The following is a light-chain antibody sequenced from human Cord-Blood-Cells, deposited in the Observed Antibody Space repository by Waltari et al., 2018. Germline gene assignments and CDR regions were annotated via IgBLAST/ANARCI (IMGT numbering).Light chain of an antibody. CDR2: GAS. J-gene: IGKJ1*01. CDR3: QQYGSSPT. CDR1: QSVRSRY. Sequence: EIVFTQSPGTLSLSPGERATLSCRANQSVRSRYLAWYQQKPDQAPRLLIYGASSRATGIPDRFSGSGSGTDFTLTISRLEPEDFAVYYCQQYGSSPTFGQGTKVEIK. V-gene: IGKV3-20*01.